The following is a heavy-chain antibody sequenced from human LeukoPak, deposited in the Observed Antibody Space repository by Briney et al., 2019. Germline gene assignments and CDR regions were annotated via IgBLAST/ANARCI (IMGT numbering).Heavy chain of an antibody. Sequence: GASVKVSCKAFGYTFTGYYMHWVRQAPGQGLEWMGWINPNIGGTEYAQKFQGRVTMTRDTSISTAYMELSRLRSDDTAVYYCAREDAPRTGYYKNSHFDYWGQGTLVTVSS. V-gene: IGHV1-2*02. D-gene: IGHD3-9*01. CDR3: AREDAPRTGYYKNSHFDY. CDR2: INPNIGGT. J-gene: IGHJ4*02. CDR1: GYTFTGYY.